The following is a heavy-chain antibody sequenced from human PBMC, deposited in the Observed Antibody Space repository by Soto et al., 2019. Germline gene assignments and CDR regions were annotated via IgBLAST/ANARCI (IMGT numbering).Heavy chain of an antibody. Sequence: ASVKVSCKASGYTFTSYGISWVRQAPGQGLEWMGWISAYNGNTNYAQKLQGRVTMTTDTSTSTAYMELRCLRSDDTAVYYCARVHIITISLEGGENRFDPWGQGTLVIVSS. CDR3: ARVHIITISLEGGENRFDP. CDR1: GYTFTSYG. CDR2: ISAYNGNT. V-gene: IGHV1-18*01. J-gene: IGHJ5*02. D-gene: IGHD3-3*01.